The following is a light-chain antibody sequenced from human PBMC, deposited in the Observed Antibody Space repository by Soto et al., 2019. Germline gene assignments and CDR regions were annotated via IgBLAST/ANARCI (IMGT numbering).Light chain of an antibody. CDR2: KAS. CDR1: QSISSW. J-gene: IGKJ1*01. CDR3: QQYSSHST. V-gene: IGKV1-5*03. Sequence: DIQMTQSPSTLSASVGDRVTITCRASQSISSWLAWYQQKPGKAPKLLIYKASSLESGVPSRFSGSGSGTEFTLTINSLQPDDFATYYCQQYSSHSTFGQGTKVDIK.